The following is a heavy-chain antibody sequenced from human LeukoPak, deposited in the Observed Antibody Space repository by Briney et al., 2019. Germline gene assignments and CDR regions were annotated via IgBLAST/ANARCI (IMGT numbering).Heavy chain of an antibody. CDR2: SYHSGST. CDR1: GYSISSGYY. Sequence: PSETLSLSCAVSGYSISSGYYWGWIRQPPGRGQEGFWTSYHSGSTYYNPSLKSRVTISGDTSKNQFSLQLSSVSAADTAVYYCERGHEDSSSRDYSGQGTLVTVSS. J-gene: IGHJ4*02. D-gene: IGHD6-6*01. CDR3: ERGHEDSSSRDY. V-gene: IGHV4-38-2*01.